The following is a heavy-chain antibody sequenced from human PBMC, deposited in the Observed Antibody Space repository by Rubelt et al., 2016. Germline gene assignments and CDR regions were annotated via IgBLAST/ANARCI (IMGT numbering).Heavy chain of an antibody. D-gene: IGHD5-12*01. CDR2: IQNRGST. J-gene: IGHJ3*02. V-gene: IGHV4-61*01. CDR3: ARRPRYTGYDSFDI. Sequence: QVQLQESGPGLLKPSETLSLTCSVSGGSVGSDPYYWSWVRQPPGKGLEWIGYIQNRGSTNYNPFLESRVTISLDTSMNQVALGLRSVTAADTAVYYCARRPRYTGYDSFDIWGQGTMVTVSS. CDR1: GGSVGSDPYY.